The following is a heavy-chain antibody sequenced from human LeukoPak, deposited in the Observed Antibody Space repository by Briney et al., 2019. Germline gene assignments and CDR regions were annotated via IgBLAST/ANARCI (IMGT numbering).Heavy chain of an antibody. J-gene: IGHJ6*02. CDR3: ARGKALRFLEWFHMDV. Sequence: KSSETLSLTCTVSGGSISSGDYYWSWIRQPPGKGLEWIGYIYYSGSTNYNPSLKSRVTISVDTSKNQFSLKLSSVTAADTAVYYCARGKALRFLEWFHMDVWGQGTTVTVSS. D-gene: IGHD3-3*01. CDR2: IYYSGST. CDR1: GGSISSGDYY. V-gene: IGHV4-30-4*01.